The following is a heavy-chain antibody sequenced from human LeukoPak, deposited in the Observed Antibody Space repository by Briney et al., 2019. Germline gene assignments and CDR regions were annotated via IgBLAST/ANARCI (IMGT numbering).Heavy chain of an antibody. CDR1: GGSISSYY. Sequence: KPSETLSLTCTVSGGSISSYYWSWIRPPAGKGPEWIGRIYTSGSNNYNLSPKSRVTMSVDTSKNQFSLKLSSVTSADTAVYYCSRMSGWYYFDYWGQGTLVTVSS. V-gene: IGHV4-4*07. CDR3: SRMSGWYYFDY. CDR2: IYTSGSN. J-gene: IGHJ4*02. D-gene: IGHD6-19*01.